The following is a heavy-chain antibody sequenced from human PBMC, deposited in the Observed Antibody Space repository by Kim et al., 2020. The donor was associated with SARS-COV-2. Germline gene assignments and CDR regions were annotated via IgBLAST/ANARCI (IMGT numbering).Heavy chain of an antibody. D-gene: IGHD1-1*01. J-gene: IGHJ1*01. Sequence: ASVKVSCKASGYRFTSYAINWVRQAPGQGLEWMGWINTDTGNPTYSQAFTGRFVFSVDTSVSTAYLQINSLKADDTATYYCARVMEVSRQFQHWGQGTLVTVSS. CDR3: ARVMEVSRQFQH. CDR1: GYRFTSYA. V-gene: IGHV7-4-1*02. CDR2: INTDTGNP.